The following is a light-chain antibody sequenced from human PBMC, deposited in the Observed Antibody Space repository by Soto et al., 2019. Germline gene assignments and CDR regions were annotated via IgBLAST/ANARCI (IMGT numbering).Light chain of an antibody. V-gene: IGLV2-14*01. CDR3: SSFTTSSTWV. Sequence: QSALTQPASVSGSPGQSITISCAGTSSDVGAYNYVSWYQQHPGRAPKIMIYEVSNRPSGVSNRFSGSKSGNAASLTIAGLEDGDEADYYCSSFTTSSTWVFGGGTKLTVL. J-gene: IGLJ2*01. CDR1: SSDVGAYNY. CDR2: EVS.